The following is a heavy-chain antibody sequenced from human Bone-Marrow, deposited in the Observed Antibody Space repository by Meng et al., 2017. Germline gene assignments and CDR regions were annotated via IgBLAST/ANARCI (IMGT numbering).Heavy chain of an antibody. CDR3: ARDGLRFAYSGNFDY. J-gene: IGHJ4*02. Sequence: QFELVQSGAEVKKPGASVKVSCKASGYPFTSYGISWVRQAPGQGLEWMGWISAYNGNTNYAQKLQGRVTMTTDTSTSTAYMELRSLRSDDTAVYYCARDGLRFAYSGNFDYWGQGTLVTVSS. V-gene: IGHV1-18*01. CDR1: GYPFTSYG. D-gene: IGHD3-16*01. CDR2: ISAYNGNT.